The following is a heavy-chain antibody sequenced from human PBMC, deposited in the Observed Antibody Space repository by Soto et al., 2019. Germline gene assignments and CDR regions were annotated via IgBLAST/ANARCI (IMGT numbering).Heavy chain of an antibody. V-gene: IGHV3-9*01. CDR3: ARDHDEDFGYDLDYFDF. J-gene: IGHJ4*02. CDR1: GFTFDNYA. D-gene: IGHD5-12*01. CDR2: INWNSVTF. Sequence: EAQLVESGGGLVQPGRSLRLYCAASGFTFDNYAMHWVRQGLGKGLEWVSGINWNSVTFDYADSVKGRFTISRDNAKNSLYLQMDSLRPEDTAFYYCARDHDEDFGYDLDYFDFWGRGTLVTVSS.